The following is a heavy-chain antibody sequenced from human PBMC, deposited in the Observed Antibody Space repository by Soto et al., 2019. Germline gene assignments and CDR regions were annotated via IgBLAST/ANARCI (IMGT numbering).Heavy chain of an antibody. CDR2: IYHGGST. J-gene: IGHJ4*02. CDR1: GDSVSSGSYY. CDR3: ARGPFCGGDCYLPYFDY. Sequence: QVQLQESGPGLVKPSETLSLTCTVSGDSVSSGSYYWSWIRQPPGKGLEWIGHIYHGGSTNYNPSLTSRVTMSVDSPKSQFSLKLTSVTAADTAVYYCARGPFCGGDCYLPYFDYWGQGTLVTVSS. D-gene: IGHD2-21*02. V-gene: IGHV4-61*01.